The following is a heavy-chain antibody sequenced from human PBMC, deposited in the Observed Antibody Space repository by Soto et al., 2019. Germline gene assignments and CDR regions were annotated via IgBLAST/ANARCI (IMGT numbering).Heavy chain of an antibody. CDR1: GVSISSSSHY. J-gene: IGHJ4*02. Sequence: SETLSLTCSVSGVSISSSSHYWAWIRQAPGQGLEWIGRGYQSGNTYYNPSLRNRVAVSVDTSTNQISLREKSMTAADTVVYFCARHALQKEFDLWGQGTPVTVSS. CDR2: GYQSGNT. D-gene: IGHD2-15*01. CDR3: ARHALQKEFDL. V-gene: IGHV4-39*01.